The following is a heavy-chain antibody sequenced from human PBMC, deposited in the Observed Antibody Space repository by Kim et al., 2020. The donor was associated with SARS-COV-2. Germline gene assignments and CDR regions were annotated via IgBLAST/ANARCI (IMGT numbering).Heavy chain of an antibody. CDR3: TTASGVWYSSSWGEKYFQH. J-gene: IGHJ1*01. CDR2: IKSKTDGGTT. D-gene: IGHD6-13*01. CDR1: GFTFSNAW. Sequence: GGSLRLSCAASGFTFSNAWMSWVRQAPGKGLEWVGRIKSKTDGGTTDYAAPVKGRFTISRDDSKNTLYLQMNSLKTEDTAVYYCTTASGVWYSSSWGEKYFQHWGQGTLVTVSS. V-gene: IGHV3-15*01.